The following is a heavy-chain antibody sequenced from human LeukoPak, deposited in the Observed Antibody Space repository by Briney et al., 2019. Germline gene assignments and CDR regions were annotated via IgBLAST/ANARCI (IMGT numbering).Heavy chain of an antibody. J-gene: IGHJ3*02. CDR1: GFTFSSYA. D-gene: IGHD3-22*01. Sequence: GGSLRLSCAASGFTFSSYAMSWVRQAPGKGLEWVSAISGSGGSTYYADSVKGRFTISRDNSKNTLYLQMNSLRAEDTAVYYCAKSRRRITMIVVVITPLQNAFDIWGQGTMVTVTS. V-gene: IGHV3-23*01. CDR3: AKSRRRITMIVVVITPLQNAFDI. CDR2: ISGSGGST.